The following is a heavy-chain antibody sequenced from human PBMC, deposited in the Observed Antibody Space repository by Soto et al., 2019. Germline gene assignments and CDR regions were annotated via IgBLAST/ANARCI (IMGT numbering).Heavy chain of an antibody. CDR1: GGSFRGYY. CDR3: ARGEITLLGGMDV. D-gene: IGHD3-10*01. CDR2: INHSGSS. Sequence: SETLSLTCTVSGGSFRGYYWGWVRQPPGKGLERIGEINHSGSSNYHPSLKSRVTISVATSKNQFSLTVNSVTPADTAVYYCARGEITLLGGMDVWGQGTTVTVSS. V-gene: IGHV4-34*01. J-gene: IGHJ6*02.